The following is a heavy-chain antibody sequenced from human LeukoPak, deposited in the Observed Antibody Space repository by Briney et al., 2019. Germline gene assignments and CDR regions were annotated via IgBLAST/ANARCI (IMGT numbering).Heavy chain of an antibody. V-gene: IGHV1-2*06. CDR3: ASPSHYCSGGSCLSNWFDP. Sequence: GASVKVSCKASGYTFTGYYIHWVRQAPGQGLEWMGRINPTNGVTDYAQRFQGRVTMTRDTSISTAYMELTGLRSDDTAVCYCASPSHYCSGGSCLSNWFDPWGQGTLVTVAS. CDR2: INPTNGVT. CDR1: GYTFTGYY. D-gene: IGHD2-15*01. J-gene: IGHJ5*02.